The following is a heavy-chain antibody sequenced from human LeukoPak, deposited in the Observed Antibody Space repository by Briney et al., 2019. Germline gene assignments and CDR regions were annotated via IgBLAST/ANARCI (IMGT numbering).Heavy chain of an antibody. CDR2: INPNSGGT. V-gene: IGHV1-2*04. Sequence: ASVKVSCKASGYTFTVYYMHWVRQAPGQGLEWMGWINPNSGGTNYAQKFQGWVTMTRDASISTAYMELSRLRSDDTAVYYCARDRLTMVRGVSKGGNWFDPWGQGTLVTVSS. J-gene: IGHJ5*02. CDR1: GYTFTVYY. CDR3: ARDRLTMVRGVSKGGNWFDP. D-gene: IGHD3-10*01.